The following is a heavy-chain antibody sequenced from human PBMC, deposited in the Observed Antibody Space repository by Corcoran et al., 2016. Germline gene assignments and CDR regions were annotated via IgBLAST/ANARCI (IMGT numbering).Heavy chain of an antibody. V-gene: IGHV3-30*18. CDR3: AKDVGSKYRRGAGGYYYYGMDV. Sequence: QVQLVESGGGVVQPGRSLRLSCAASGFTFSSYGMHWVRQAPGKGLEWVAVISYDGSNKYYADSVKGRFTISRDNSKNTRYLQMNSLRAEDTAVYYCAKDVGSKYRRGAGGYYYYGMDVWGQGTTVTVSS. D-gene: IGHD2-2*02. CDR2: ISYDGSNK. J-gene: IGHJ6*02. CDR1: GFTFSSYG.